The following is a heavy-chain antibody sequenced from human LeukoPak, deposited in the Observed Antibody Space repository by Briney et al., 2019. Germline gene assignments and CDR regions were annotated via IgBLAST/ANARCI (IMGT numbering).Heavy chain of an antibody. CDR1: GGSFSGYY. Sequence: SETLSLTCAVYGGSFSGYYWSWIRQPPGKGLEWIGEINHSGSTNYNPSLKSRVTISVDTSKNQFSLKLSSVTAADTAVYYCARAHSIAVYRYFDLWGRGTLVTVSS. D-gene: IGHD6-19*01. V-gene: IGHV4-34*01. J-gene: IGHJ2*01. CDR3: ARAHSIAVYRYFDL. CDR2: INHSGST.